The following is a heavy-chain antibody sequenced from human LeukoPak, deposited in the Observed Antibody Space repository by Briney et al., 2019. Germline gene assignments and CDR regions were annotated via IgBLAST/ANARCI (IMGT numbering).Heavy chain of an antibody. CDR1: GGSFSDYY. D-gene: IGHD2-15*01. CDR3: ASLLGYCSGGSCYSTGNPRHYYYYGMDV. Sequence: PSETLSLTCAVYGGSFSDYYWSWIRQPPGKGLEWIGEINHSGSTNYNPSLKSRVTISVDTSKNQFSQKLSSVTAADTAVYYCASLLGYCSGGSCYSTGNPRHYYYYGMDVWGKGTTVTVSS. J-gene: IGHJ6*04. V-gene: IGHV4-34*01. CDR2: INHSGST.